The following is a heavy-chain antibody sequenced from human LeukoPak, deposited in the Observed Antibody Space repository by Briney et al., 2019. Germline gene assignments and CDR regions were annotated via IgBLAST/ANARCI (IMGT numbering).Heavy chain of an antibody. J-gene: IGHJ6*04. CDR2: IKEDGGEK. Sequence: GGSLRLSCAASGFIFSSYWMSWVRQAPGKGLEWVANIKEDGGEKYYVDSVKGRFTISRDNAKNSLYLQTNSLRAEDTAVYYCARRALRYCSSTSCPAQYYGVDVWGKGTTVTASS. V-gene: IGHV3-7*03. D-gene: IGHD2-2*01. CDR1: GFIFSSYW. CDR3: ARRALRYCSSTSCPAQYYGVDV.